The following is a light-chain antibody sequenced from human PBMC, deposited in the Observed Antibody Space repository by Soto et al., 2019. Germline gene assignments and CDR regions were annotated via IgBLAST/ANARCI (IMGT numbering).Light chain of an antibody. V-gene: IGKV1-5*01. CDR1: QSITSW. CDR2: DAS. Sequence: DIQMTQSPSTLSASVGGRVTIPCRASQSITSWLAWYQQKPGKAPKLLIYDASSLESGVPSRLSGSGSGTEFTLTISSLQPDDFATYYCQQYNSYSGTFGQGTKVDIK. CDR3: QQYNSYSGT. J-gene: IGKJ1*01.